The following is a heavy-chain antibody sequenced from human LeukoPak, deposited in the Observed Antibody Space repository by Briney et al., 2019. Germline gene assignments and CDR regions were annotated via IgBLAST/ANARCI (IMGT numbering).Heavy chain of an antibody. V-gene: IGHV3-23*01. D-gene: IGHD1-1*01. CDR2: ISGSGGST. CDR1: GFTFSSYA. J-gene: IGHJ4*02. Sequence: PGESLRLSCAASGFTFSSYAMSWVRQAPGKGLEWVSGISGSGGSTYYADSVKGRFTLSRDNSKNTLYLQMNSLRAEDTAVYYCAKGTTGGITLVDYWGQGTLVTVSS. CDR3: AKGTTGGITLVDY.